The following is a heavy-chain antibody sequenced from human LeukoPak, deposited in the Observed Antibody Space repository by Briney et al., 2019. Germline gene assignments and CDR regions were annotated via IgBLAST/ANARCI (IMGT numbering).Heavy chain of an antibody. CDR3: AKNPVDTAVVGY. V-gene: IGHV3-23*01. D-gene: IGHD5-18*01. J-gene: IGHJ4*02. Sequence: GGSLSLSCAPSGFTFSSYAMSWVRQAPGKGLEWVSAICGGGGSTSYADSVMGRFTIYRDNSKNTLYLQMHSLRDEDTAVYYSAKNPVDTAVVGYWGQGTLVTVSS. CDR1: GFTFSSYA. CDR2: ICGGGGST.